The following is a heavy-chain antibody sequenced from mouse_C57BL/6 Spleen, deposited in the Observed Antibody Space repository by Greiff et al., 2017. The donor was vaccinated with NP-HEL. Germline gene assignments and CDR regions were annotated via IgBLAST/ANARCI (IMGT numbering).Heavy chain of an antibody. V-gene: IGHV5-4*01. D-gene: IGHD5-5*01. CDR3: ARDAYLPGAMDY. J-gene: IGHJ4*01. CDR2: ISDGGSYT. Sequence: EVKLMESGGGLVKPGGSLKLSCAASGFTFSSYAMSWVRQTPEKRLEWVATISDGGSYTYYPDNVKGRFTISRDNAKNNLYLQMSHLKSEDTAMYYCARDAYLPGAMDYSGQGTSVTVSS. CDR1: GFTFSSYA.